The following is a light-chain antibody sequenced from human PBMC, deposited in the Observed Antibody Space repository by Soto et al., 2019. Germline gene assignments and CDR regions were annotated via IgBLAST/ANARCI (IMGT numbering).Light chain of an antibody. J-gene: IGKJ1*01. V-gene: IGKV3-20*01. Sequence: EIVLTQSPATLSMSPGERASLFCRASQSVNSNFLAWYQQRPGQAPRLLVFGASSRATGIPERFSGSGSGTDFALTISRLEPEDFAVYYCQQYGRSPATFGQGTKVEIK. CDR3: QQYGRSPAT. CDR2: GAS. CDR1: QSVNSNF.